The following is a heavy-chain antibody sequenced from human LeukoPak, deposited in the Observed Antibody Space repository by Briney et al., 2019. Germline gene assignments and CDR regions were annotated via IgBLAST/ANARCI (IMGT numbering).Heavy chain of an antibody. J-gene: IGHJ4*02. CDR3: ARRGRYCTSSNCYVAY. CDR2: IYPGESDT. D-gene: IGHD2-2*01. V-gene: IGHV5-51*01. Sequence: GESLQISCKGSGYSFTSYWIGWVRQMPGKGLEWMGIIYPGESDTRYSPSFQGQVTISADKSISTAYLQWSSLKASDTAMYYCARRGRYCTSSNCYVAYWGQGTLVTVSS. CDR1: GYSFTSYW.